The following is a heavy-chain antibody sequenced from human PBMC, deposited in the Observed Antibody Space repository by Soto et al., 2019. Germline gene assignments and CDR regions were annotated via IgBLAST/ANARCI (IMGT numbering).Heavy chain of an antibody. CDR1: GYTFTSYD. J-gene: IGHJ5*02. Sequence: QVPLVQSGAEVKKPGASVKVSCKASGYTFTSYDINWVRQATGQGLEWMGWMNPNSGNTGYAQKFQGRVPMTRNTSISTAYMELSSLRSEDTAVYYCARGGRYQLLWWFDPWGQGTLVTVSS. V-gene: IGHV1-8*01. CDR2: MNPNSGNT. CDR3: ARGGRYQLLWWFDP. D-gene: IGHD2-2*01.